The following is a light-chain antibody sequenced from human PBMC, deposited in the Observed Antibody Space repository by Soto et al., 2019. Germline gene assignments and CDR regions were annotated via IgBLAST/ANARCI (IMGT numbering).Light chain of an antibody. V-gene: IGKV2-28*01. CDR2: LGS. J-gene: IGKJ4*01. CDR1: QSRLHSDGYNY. Sequence: EIVMAQCPLCVYVTAGAAASISCRSSQSRLHSDGYNYLDWYLQKPGQSPQLLIYLGSNRASGVPDRFSGSGSGTDLTLKISRVDTQDDAVYYCMQALQTSPTSGAGTKVDIK. CDR3: MQALQTSPT.